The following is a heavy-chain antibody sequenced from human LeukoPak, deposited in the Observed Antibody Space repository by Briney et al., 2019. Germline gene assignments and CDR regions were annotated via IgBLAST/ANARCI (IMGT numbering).Heavy chain of an antibody. CDR1: GIAFSSYH. J-gene: IGHJ6*03. CDR2: ISNSGDRT. D-gene: IGHD1-1*01. Sequence: GGSLRLSCAASGIAFSSYHMTWVRLSPGKEVECICSISNSGDRTYYTDSVKGRFTISRDNSKNTLYLQMNSLRAEDSAIYYCAKTMTNTNWNDRGSYMDVWGKGTTVTVSS. CDR3: AKTMTNTNWNDRGSYMDV. V-gene: IGHV3-23*01.